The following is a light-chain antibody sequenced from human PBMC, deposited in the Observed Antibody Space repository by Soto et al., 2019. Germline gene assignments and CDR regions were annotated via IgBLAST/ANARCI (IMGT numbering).Light chain of an antibody. Sequence: DIPVTQSPSFLSASVGDTVTITCRASQDIGSYLGWYQQKPGKAPKLLIYAAATLQSGVPSRFSGSGSGTEFTLTIRGLQPEDFATYYCQQLNDFPLTFGGGTKVDI. CDR1: QDIGSY. CDR2: AAA. V-gene: IGKV1-9*01. J-gene: IGKJ4*01. CDR3: QQLNDFPLT.